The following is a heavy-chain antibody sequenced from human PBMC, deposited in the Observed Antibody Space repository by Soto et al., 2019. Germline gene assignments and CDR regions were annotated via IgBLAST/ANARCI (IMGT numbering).Heavy chain of an antibody. Sequence: KVSCKASGYTFTSYDINWVRQATGQGLEWMGWMNPNSGNTGYAQKFQGRVTMTRNTSISTAYMELSSLRSEDTAVYYCARGVMWDTAMVDYWGQGTLVTVSS. CDR1: GYTFTSYD. V-gene: IGHV1-8*01. CDR2: MNPNSGNT. D-gene: IGHD5-18*01. CDR3: ARGVMWDTAMVDY. J-gene: IGHJ4*02.